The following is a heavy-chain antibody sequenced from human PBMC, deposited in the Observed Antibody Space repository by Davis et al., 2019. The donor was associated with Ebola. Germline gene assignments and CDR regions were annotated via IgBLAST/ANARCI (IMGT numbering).Heavy chain of an antibody. CDR3: AKERDSSGYRFVFDY. V-gene: IGHV3-23*01. D-gene: IGHD3-22*01. CDR1: GFTFSSYA. CDR2: ISGSGGST. Sequence: GGSLRLSCAASGFTFSSYAMSWVRQAPGQGLEWVSAISGSGGSTYYADSVQGRFTISRDSSKNTLYLQTNSLRAEDTAVYYCAKERDSSGYRFVFDYWGQGTLVTVSP. J-gene: IGHJ4*02.